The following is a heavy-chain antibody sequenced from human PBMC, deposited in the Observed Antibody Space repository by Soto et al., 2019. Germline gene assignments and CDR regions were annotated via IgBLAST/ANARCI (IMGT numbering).Heavy chain of an antibody. J-gene: IGHJ6*02. D-gene: IGHD3-10*01. CDR2: ISYEGSNK. CDR1: GFTFSSYG. V-gene: IGHV3-30*18. CDR3: AKIRPRSTIYYYYGMDV. Sequence: QPGGSLKLSCAASGFTFSSYGIHWVRQAPGKGLEWVAVISYEGSNKYYADSVKDRFTISRDNSKNTLFLQMNSLRAEDTAVYYCAKIRPRSTIYYYYGMDVWGQGTTVTVSS.